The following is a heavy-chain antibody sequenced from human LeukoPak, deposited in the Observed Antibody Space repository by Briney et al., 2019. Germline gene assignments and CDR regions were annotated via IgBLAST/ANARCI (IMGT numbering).Heavy chain of an antibody. CDR2: IYYSGST. Sequence: PSETLPLTCTVSGDSISTSNSYWGWIRQPPGKGLEWIGSIYYSGSTYYNPSLKSRVTISVDTSKNQFSLKLSSVTAADTAVYYCARTRYYYNSRSYGAPYYFDYWGQGTLVTVSS. V-gene: IGHV4-39*01. CDR1: GDSISTSNSY. D-gene: IGHD3-10*01. CDR3: ARTRYYYNSRSYGAPYYFDY. J-gene: IGHJ4*02.